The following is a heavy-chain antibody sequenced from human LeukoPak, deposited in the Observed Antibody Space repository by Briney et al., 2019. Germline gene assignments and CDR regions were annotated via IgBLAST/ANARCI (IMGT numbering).Heavy chain of an antibody. CDR2: ISSDGVTT. CDR3: VKAMATYGYRVPLDY. V-gene: IGHV3-64D*09. D-gene: IGHD5-18*01. CDR1: GFTFSSYA. Sequence: GGSLRLSCSASGFTFSSYAMHWVRQAPGKGLEYVSAISSDGVTTYYADSVKGRFTISRDNSKNTLYLQMSSLRAEDTAVYYCVKAMATYGYRVPLDYWGQGTLVTVSS. J-gene: IGHJ4*02.